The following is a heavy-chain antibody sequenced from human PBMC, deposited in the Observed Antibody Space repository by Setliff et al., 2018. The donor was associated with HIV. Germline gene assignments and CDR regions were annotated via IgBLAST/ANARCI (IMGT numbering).Heavy chain of an antibody. CDR1: GYNFLSYG. CDR2: ISAYKGNT. CDR3: AKADCTSSSCYSPFNA. D-gene: IGHD3-22*01. Sequence: ASVKVSCKAAGYNFLSYGFSWVRQAPGQGFQWMGWISAYKGNTIYAQNLQGRVIMTTDTSTSTVYMELRSLTSDDTAVYYCAKADCTSSSCYSPFNAWGPGTMVTVSS. J-gene: IGHJ3*01. V-gene: IGHV1-18*04.